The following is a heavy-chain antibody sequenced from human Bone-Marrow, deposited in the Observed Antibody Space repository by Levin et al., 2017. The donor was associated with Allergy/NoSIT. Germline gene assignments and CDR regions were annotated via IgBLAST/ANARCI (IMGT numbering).Heavy chain of an antibody. CDR3: ARDKFYAMDV. CDR2: IDSDGRGT. Sequence: GGSLRLSCAASGFTFSKNWVHWVRQAPGKGLVWVSRIDSDGRGTTYADSVKGRFTISRDNAKNTAYLQMNSLRAEDTAVYYCARDKFYAMDVWGQGTTVTVSS. CDR1: GFTFSKNW. V-gene: IGHV3-74*01. J-gene: IGHJ6*02.